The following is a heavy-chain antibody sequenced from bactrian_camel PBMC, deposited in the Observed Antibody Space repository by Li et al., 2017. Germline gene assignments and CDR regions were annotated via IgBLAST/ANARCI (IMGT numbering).Heavy chain of an antibody. CDR2: INSGGDPT. V-gene: IGHV3S1*01. CDR1: GFTFSSYW. J-gene: IGHJ6*01. Sequence: HVQLVESGGGLVQPGGSLRLSCAASGFTFSSYWMYWVRQAPGKGLEWVSAINSGGDPTYYADSVEGRSTISKDNAKNTLYLQMNSLKPEDTAVYYCAADRQIGSWYGNAAFGYWGQGTQVTVS. CDR3: AADRQIGSWYGNAAFGY. D-gene: IGHD6*01.